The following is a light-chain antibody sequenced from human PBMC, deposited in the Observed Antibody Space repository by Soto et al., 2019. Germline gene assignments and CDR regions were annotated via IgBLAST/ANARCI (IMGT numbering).Light chain of an antibody. V-gene: IGKV3-15*01. CDR1: QSVSSN. CDR3: QQCNTWPPET. Sequence: EIVMTQSPATLSVSPGERATLSCRASQSVSSNLAWYQQKPGQAPRLLIYGASTRATGIPARFSGSGPGTEFTLTISSLQSEDFAVYYCQQCNTWPPETFGQGTKVDIK. J-gene: IGKJ1*01. CDR2: GAS.